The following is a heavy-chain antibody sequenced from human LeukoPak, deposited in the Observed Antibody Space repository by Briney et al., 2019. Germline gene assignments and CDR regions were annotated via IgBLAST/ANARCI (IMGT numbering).Heavy chain of an antibody. CDR3: ARSPDGYNSYFDY. V-gene: IGHV3-7*03. J-gene: IGHJ4*02. CDR1: GFTFSDYW. Sequence: GGSLRLSCAVSGFTFSDYWMNWVRQAPGKGLEWVASIRQDGGEKSYVDSVKGRLTISRDNTKHSLYLQMNSLRAEDTALYYCARSPDGYNSYFDYWGQGTLVTVSS. D-gene: IGHD5-24*01. CDR2: IRQDGGEK.